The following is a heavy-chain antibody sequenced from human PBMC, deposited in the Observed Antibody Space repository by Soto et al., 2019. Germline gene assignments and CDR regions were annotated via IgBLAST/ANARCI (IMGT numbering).Heavy chain of an antibody. CDR2: INHSGST. J-gene: IGHJ5*02. V-gene: IGHV4-34*01. Sequence: SENLSLTCAVYGGSFSGYYWSWIRQPPLKGLEWIGEINHSGSTNYNPSLKSRVTISVDTSKNQFSLKLSSVTAADTAGYYCARLRITIFGVVIRGRWFDPWGQGTLVTASS. CDR3: ARLRITIFGVVIRGRWFDP. CDR1: GGSFSGYY. D-gene: IGHD3-3*01.